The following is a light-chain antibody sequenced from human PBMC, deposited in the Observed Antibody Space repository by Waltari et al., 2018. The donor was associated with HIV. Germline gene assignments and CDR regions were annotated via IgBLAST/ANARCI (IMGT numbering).Light chain of an antibody. V-gene: IGLV1-51*01. J-gene: IGLJ2*01. CDR3: GTWDSSLSAVV. Sequence: QSVLTQPPSVSAAPGQKVTNPCSGRRSNIGLKYVTCYQQLPGTAPKLLIYDNNKRPSGIPDRFSGSKSGTSATLGITGLQTGDEADYYCGTWDSSLSAVVFGGGTKLTVL. CDR2: DNN. CDR1: RSNIGLKY.